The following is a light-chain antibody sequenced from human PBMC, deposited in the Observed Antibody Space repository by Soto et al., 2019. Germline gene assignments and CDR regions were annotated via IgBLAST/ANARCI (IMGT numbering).Light chain of an antibody. CDR1: QGSSSY. CDR3: QNYNSAPCT. V-gene: IGKV1-27*01. J-gene: IGKJ2*02. CDR2: AAS. Sequence: DIQMTQSPSSLSATVGDRVTITCRASQGSSSYLAWYQQKPVKVPKLLIFAASTLQSGVPSRFSVSGSGTDFNLTISSLQPEDVATYYCQNYNSAPCTFGQGTKRAIK.